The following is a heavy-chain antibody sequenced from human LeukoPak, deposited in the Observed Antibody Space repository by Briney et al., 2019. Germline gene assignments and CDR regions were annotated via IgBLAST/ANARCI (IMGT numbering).Heavy chain of an antibody. CDR1: GYTFTSYY. V-gene: IGHV1-46*01. CDR2: INPSGGST. Sequence: ASVKVSCKASGYTFTSYYMHWVRQAPGQGLEWMGIINPSGGSTSYAQKFQGRVTMTRDTSTSTVYMELSSLRSEDTAVYYCARVKPLEISYGAFDIWGQGTMVTVSS. D-gene: IGHD5-24*01. J-gene: IGHJ3*02. CDR3: ARVKPLEISYGAFDI.